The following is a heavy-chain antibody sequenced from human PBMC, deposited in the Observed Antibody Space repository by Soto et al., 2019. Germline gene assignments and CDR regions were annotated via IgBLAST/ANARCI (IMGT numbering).Heavy chain of an antibody. J-gene: IGHJ4*02. CDR1: GFTFSSYW. CDR2: IHDDGSIT. Sequence: EVQLVESGGGLVQPGGSLRLSCAASGFTFSSYWMHWVRQAPGKGLVWVARIHDDGSITNYADSVKGRFTISRDKSKNMVYLQLNNLRDEDTAVFYCVRSRSGAVPDSFAYWGQGTLVTVAS. V-gene: IGHV3-74*01. D-gene: IGHD3-3*01. CDR3: VRSRSGAVPDSFAY.